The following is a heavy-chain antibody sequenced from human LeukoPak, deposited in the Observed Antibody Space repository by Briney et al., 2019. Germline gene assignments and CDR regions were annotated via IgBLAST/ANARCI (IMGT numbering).Heavy chain of an antibody. Sequence: SETLSLTCIVSGGSISSGSYYWHWIRQPAGKGLEWIGRMFTSGSTNYNPSLKSRVTISVGTSKNQFSLKLGSVTAADTAVYYCSRDPGTPVADWFDPWGQGILVTVSS. CDR3: SRDPGTPVADWFDP. CDR1: GGSISSGSYY. D-gene: IGHD1-14*01. CDR2: MFTSGST. J-gene: IGHJ5*02. V-gene: IGHV4-61*02.